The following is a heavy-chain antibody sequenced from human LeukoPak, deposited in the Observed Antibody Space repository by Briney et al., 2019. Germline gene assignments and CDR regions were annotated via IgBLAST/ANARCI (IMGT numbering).Heavy chain of an antibody. CDR2: IYYSGST. CDR3: ARNQLGWFGGLLGWFDP. Sequence: PSETLSLTCIVSGGSISSSSYYWGWIRQPPGKGLEWIGSIYYSGSTYYNPSLKSRVTISVDRSKNQFSLKLTSVTAADTAVYYYARNQLGWFGGLLGWFDPWGQGTLVTVSS. CDR1: GGSISSSSYY. J-gene: IGHJ5*02. D-gene: IGHD3-10*01. V-gene: IGHV4-39*07.